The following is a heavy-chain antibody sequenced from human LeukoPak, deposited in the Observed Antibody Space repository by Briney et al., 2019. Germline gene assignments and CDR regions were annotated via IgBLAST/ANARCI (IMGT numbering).Heavy chain of an antibody. CDR3: AIPGITGTTYADY. Sequence: ASVKVSCKASGYTFTSYGISWVRQAPGQGLEWMGWISAYNGNTNYAQKLQGRVTITADKSTSTAYMELSSLRSEDTAVYYCAIPGITGTTYADYWGQGTLVTVSS. CDR2: ISAYNGNT. J-gene: IGHJ4*02. CDR1: GYTFTSYG. D-gene: IGHD1-7*01. V-gene: IGHV1-18*01.